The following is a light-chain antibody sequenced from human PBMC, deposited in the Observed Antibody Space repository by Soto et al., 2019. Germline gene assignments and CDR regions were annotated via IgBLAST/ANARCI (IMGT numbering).Light chain of an antibody. CDR1: QTVSSW. CDR2: KAS. J-gene: IGKJ2*01. CDR3: QQYNRYSSYT. V-gene: IGKV1-5*03. Sequence: DIQMTQFPSTLSASIGDRVTITCRASQTVSSWLAWYQQKPGKAPKLLIYKASTLETGVPSRFSGSGSGTDFTLNISSLQPDDFATYYCQQYNRYSSYTFGQGTRLEIK.